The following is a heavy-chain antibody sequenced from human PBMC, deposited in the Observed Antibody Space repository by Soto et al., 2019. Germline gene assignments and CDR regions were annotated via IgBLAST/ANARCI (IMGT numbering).Heavy chain of an antibody. J-gene: IGHJ3*02. CDR2: IYPGDSDT. D-gene: IGHD3-3*02. V-gene: IGHV5-51*01. CDR3: ARRLLAEIDAFDI. Sequence: GESLKISCKGSGYSFTSYWIGWVRQMPGKGLEWMGIIYPGDSDTRYSPSFQGQVTISADKSISPAYLQWSSLKASDTAMYYCARRLLAEIDAFDIWGQGTMVTVSS. CDR1: GYSFTSYW.